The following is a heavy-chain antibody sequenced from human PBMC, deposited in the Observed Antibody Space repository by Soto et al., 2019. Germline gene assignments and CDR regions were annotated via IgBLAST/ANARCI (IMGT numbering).Heavy chain of an antibody. CDR1: GYNFNTFW. CDR3: VRLGFEYHDFDY. CDR2: INPIDSRT. Sequence: PXESLTMSFQASGYNFNTFWVGLVRQKPGKGLEWMGSINPIDSRTDYSPSFRGNVAISLDKSISTAYLQWDSLRASDSAMYYCVRLGFEYHDFDYWGQGTLVTVSS. V-gene: IGHV5-10-1*01. D-gene: IGHD2-2*01. J-gene: IGHJ4*02.